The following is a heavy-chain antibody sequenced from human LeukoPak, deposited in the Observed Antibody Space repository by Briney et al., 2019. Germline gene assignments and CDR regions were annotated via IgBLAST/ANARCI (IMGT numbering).Heavy chain of an antibody. J-gene: IGHJ4*02. V-gene: IGHV3-30*04. CDR3: ARGPLYYSDSRGNPGDH. CDR2: ISYDGSNK. Sequence: GGSLRLSCAASGFTLSSYAMHWVRQAPGKGLEWVAVISYDGSNKYYADSVKGRFTISRDNSKNTLYLQMSSLRAEDTAVYYCARGPLYYSDSRGNPGDHWGQGTLVTVSS. CDR1: GFTLSSYA. D-gene: IGHD3-22*01.